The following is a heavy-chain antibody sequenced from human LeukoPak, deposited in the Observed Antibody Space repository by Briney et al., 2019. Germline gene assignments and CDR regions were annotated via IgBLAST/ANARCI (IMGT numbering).Heavy chain of an antibody. J-gene: IGHJ4*02. Sequence: SETLSLTCTVSGGSISSSSYYWGWIRQPPGKGLEWIGSIYYSGSTYYNPSLKSRVTISVDTSKNQFSLKLSSVTAADTAVYYCARDGGPVTTPPQCYFDYWGQGTLVTVSS. CDR1: GGSISSSSYY. D-gene: IGHD4-11*01. CDR2: IYYSGST. CDR3: ARDGGPVTTPPQCYFDY. V-gene: IGHV4-39*07.